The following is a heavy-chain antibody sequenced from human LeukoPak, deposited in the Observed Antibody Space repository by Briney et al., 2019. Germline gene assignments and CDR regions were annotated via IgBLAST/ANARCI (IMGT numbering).Heavy chain of an antibody. CDR3: ARASRIVVVPAAILNWFDP. CDR2: IYYSGST. J-gene: IGHJ5*02. CDR1: GGSISSGGYY. D-gene: IGHD2-2*01. Sequence: SPSETLSLTCTVSGGSISSGGYYWSWIRQHPGKSLEWIGYIYYSGSTYYNPSLKSRVSLSVDTSKNQFSLKLSSVTAADTAVYYCARASRIVVVPAAILNWFDPWGQGTLVTVSS. V-gene: IGHV4-31*03.